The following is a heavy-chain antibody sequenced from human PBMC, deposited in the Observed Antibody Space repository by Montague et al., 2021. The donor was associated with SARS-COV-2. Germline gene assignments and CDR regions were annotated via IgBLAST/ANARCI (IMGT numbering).Heavy chain of an antibody. CDR1: SGSISNYY. V-gene: IGHV4-59*13. J-gene: IGHJ4*02. CDR2: VYSSGST. D-gene: IGHD6-19*01. Sequence: SETLSLTCTVSSGSISNYYWSWIRQPPGKGLEWIGYVYSSGSTNYNSSLGGRVTMSVDTSKNQFSLKLISVTAADTAVYYCARVRYSDGWTLDYWGQGTLVTVSS. CDR3: ARVRYSDGWTLDY.